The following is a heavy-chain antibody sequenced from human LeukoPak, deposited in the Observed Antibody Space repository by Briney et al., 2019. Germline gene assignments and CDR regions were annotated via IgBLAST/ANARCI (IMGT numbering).Heavy chain of an antibody. J-gene: IGHJ4*02. Sequence: ASVKVSCKASGGTFSSYAISWVRQAPGQGLEWMGWISAYNGNTNYAQKLQGRVTMTTDTSTSTAYMELRSLRSDDTAVYYCARRVFWSGYLVLDYWGQGTLVTVSS. CDR2: ISAYNGNT. CDR3: ARRVFWSGYLVLDY. CDR1: GGTFSSYA. D-gene: IGHD3-3*01. V-gene: IGHV1-18*01.